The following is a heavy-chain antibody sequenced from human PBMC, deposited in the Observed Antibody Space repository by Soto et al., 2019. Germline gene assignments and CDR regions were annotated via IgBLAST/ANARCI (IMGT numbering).Heavy chain of an antibody. J-gene: IGHJ5*01. V-gene: IGHV1-2*02. CDR1: GYTFTDYY. Sequence: ASVKVSCKASGYTFTDYYIHWVRQAPGQGLEWMGWVNPSSGGTNYAQRFQGRVTMTRDTSIRTAYMELSSLKASDTAMYYCARPFDSSGWFDYWGQGTLVTVSS. CDR2: VNPSSGGT. CDR3: ARPFDSSGWFDY. D-gene: IGHD6-19*01.